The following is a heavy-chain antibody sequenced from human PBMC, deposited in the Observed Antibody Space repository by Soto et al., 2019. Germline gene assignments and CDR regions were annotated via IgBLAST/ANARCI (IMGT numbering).Heavy chain of an antibody. CDR2: IYYTGKT. Sequence: QVQVQESGPGLVKPSQTLSLTCTVSGVSISSGGSAWSWIRQHPGKGLEWIGYIYYTGKTLYNPSLKSRVTISLDTSKNQFSLKLSSVTAADTAVYYCVRDGPYGSGSYRTFDPWGQGTLVTVSS. V-gene: IGHV4-31*02. CDR3: VRDGPYGSGSYRTFDP. CDR1: GVSISSGGSA. D-gene: IGHD3-10*01. J-gene: IGHJ5*02.